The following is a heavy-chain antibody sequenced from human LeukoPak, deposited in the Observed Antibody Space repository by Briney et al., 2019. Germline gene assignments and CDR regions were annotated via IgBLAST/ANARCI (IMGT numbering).Heavy chain of an antibody. D-gene: IGHD1-26*01. CDR3: ATESGTYSGTCFDY. CDR2: IWYDGSEE. J-gene: IGHJ4*02. CDR1: GFAFSRSG. V-gene: IGHV3-33*01. Sequence: GGSLRLSCAASGFAFSRSGMNWVRQAPGKGLEWVAIIWYDGSEEYYADSVKGRFTISRDNAKNSLYLQMNSLRAEDTAVYYCATESGTYSGTCFDYWGQGTLVTVSS.